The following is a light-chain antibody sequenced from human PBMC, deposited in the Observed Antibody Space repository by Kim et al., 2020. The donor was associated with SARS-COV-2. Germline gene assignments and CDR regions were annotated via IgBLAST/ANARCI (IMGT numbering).Light chain of an antibody. Sequence: EIVLTQSPGTLSLSPGERATLSCRASHSIRSSYLAWYQQKPGQAPRLLIYGASRRATGIPDRFSGSGSGTGFTLTINRLEPEDFAVYYCQQSGEGFGQGTKVEIK. CDR1: HSIRSSY. CDR2: GAS. J-gene: IGKJ1*01. V-gene: IGKV3-20*01. CDR3: QQSGEG.